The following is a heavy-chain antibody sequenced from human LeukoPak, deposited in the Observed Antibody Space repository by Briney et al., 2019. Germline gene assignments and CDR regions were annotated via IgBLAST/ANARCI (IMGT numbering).Heavy chain of an antibody. D-gene: IGHD1-26*01. CDR1: GFTVSSNY. CDR2: IYSGGTT. J-gene: IGHJ4*02. V-gene: IGHV3-53*01. CDR3: ARIVGAIGSFDY. Sequence: PGGSLRLSCAASGFTVSSNYMHWVRQAPGKGLEWVSVIYSGGTTYYADSVKGRFTISRDNSKNTLYLQMNSLRAEDTAVYYCARIVGAIGSFDYWGQGTLVTVSS.